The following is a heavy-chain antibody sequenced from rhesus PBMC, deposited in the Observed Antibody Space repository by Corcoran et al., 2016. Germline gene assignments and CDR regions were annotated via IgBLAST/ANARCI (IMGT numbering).Heavy chain of an antibody. D-gene: IGHD3-34*01. J-gene: IGHJ4*01. CDR2: LDGNIAGT. Sequence: QLQLQESGPGLVKPSETLSLTCAVSGGSISGSYWSWIRQPPGKGLEWCGNLDGNIAGTNYNPSLKSRVTSSKDTSKNQFALKLSSVTAADTAVYYCARQGYWGDYSGYWGQGVLVTVSS. V-gene: IGHV4-81*01. CDR1: GGSISGSY. CDR3: ARQGYWGDYSGY.